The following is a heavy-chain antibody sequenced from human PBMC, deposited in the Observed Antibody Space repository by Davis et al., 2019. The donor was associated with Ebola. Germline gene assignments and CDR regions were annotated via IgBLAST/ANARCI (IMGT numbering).Heavy chain of an antibody. D-gene: IGHD6-25*01. CDR2: IYHSGST. V-gene: IGHV4-38-2*02. J-gene: IGHJ2*01. CDR3: ARSGYTSVNWYFDL. Sequence: MPSETLSLTCTVSGYSISSGYYWGWIRQPPGKGLEWIGSIYHSGSTYYNPSLKSRVTISVDTSKNQFSLKLSSVTAADTAVYYCARSGYTSVNWYFDLWGRGTLVTVSS. CDR1: GYSISSGYY.